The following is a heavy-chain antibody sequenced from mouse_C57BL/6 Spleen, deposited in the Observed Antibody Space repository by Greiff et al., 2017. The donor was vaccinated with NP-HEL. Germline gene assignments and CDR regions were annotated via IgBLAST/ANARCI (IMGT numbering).Heavy chain of an antibody. Sequence: QVQLQQSGAELVRPGPSVKVSCKASGYAFTNYLIEWVKQRPGQGLEWIGVINPGSGGTNYNEKFKGKATLTADKSSSTAYMQLSSLTSEDSAVYFCEIAYYSNPYAMDYWGQGTSVTVSS. V-gene: IGHV1-54*01. J-gene: IGHJ4*01. CDR2: INPGSGGT. CDR3: EIAYYSNPYAMDY. D-gene: IGHD2-5*01. CDR1: GYAFTNYL.